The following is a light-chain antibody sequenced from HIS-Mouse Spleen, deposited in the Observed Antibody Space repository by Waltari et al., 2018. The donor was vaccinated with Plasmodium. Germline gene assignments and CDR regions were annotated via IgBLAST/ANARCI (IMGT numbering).Light chain of an antibody. Sequence: EIVLTQSPATRFLSPGERATLSCRASQSVSSYLAWYQQKPGQAPRLLIYDASNRATGIPARFSGSGSGTDFTLTISSLEPEDFAVYYCQQRSNWLTFGGGTKVEIK. CDR1: QSVSSY. CDR2: DAS. V-gene: IGKV3-11*01. J-gene: IGKJ4*01. CDR3: QQRSNWLT.